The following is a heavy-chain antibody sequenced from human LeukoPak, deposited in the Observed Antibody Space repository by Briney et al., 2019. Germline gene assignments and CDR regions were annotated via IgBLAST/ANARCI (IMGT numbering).Heavy chain of an antibody. J-gene: IGHJ4*02. D-gene: IGHD3-22*01. CDR2: ISGSSSYI. V-gene: IGHV3-21*01. CDR3: ASRPYDNSGYYYV. CDR1: GFTFSSYA. Sequence: GGSLRLSCAASGFTFSSYAMHWVRQAPGKGLEWVSSISGSSSYIYYADSVKGRFTISRDNAKNSLFLQMNSLRAEDTAVYYCASRPYDNSGYYYVWGQGTLVTVSS.